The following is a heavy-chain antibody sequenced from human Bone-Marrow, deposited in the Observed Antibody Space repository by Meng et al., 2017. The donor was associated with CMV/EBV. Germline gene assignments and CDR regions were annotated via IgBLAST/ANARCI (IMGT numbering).Heavy chain of an antibody. D-gene: IGHD1-14*01. CDR2: IWYDGSNK. Sequence: LSLTCAASGFTFSSYGMHWVRQAPGKGLEWVAVIWYDGSNKYYADSVKGRFTISRDNSKNTLYLQMNSLRAEDTAVYYCANRPGGYYYGMDVWGQGTTVTVSS. J-gene: IGHJ6*02. V-gene: IGHV3-33*06. CDR3: ANRPGGYYYGMDV. CDR1: GFTFSSYG.